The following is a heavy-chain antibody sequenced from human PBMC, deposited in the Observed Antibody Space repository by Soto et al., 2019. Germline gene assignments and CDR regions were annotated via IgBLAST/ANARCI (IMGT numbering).Heavy chain of an antibody. Sequence: KTSETLSLTCTVSGGSISGSSYYWGWIRQPPGKGLECIGSVHYSGSTDYNPSLKGRVTISVDTSKNQFSLKLTSVTAADTAVYFCASFSGATYGDYGGGINYWGQGTLVTVSS. V-gene: IGHV4-39*01. CDR1: GGSISGSSYY. J-gene: IGHJ4*02. CDR2: VHYSGST. D-gene: IGHD4-17*01. CDR3: ASFSGATYGDYGGGINY.